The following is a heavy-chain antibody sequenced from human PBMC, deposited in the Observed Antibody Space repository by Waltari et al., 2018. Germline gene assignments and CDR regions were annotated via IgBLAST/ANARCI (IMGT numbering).Heavy chain of an antibody. CDR2: YDPEEGET. CDR3: ATDHHRDSGYDI. V-gene: IGHV1-24*01. Sequence: QVQLVQSGAEVKKPGASVKVSCKVSGYTLSDLSMHWVLQAPGKGLEWMGGYDPEEGETVSAQIFQGRFSMTEDTSTDTAYMELISLRSEDTAVYFCATDHHRDSGYDIWGQGTLVTVSS. D-gene: IGHD5-12*01. J-gene: IGHJ4*02. CDR1: GYTLSDLS.